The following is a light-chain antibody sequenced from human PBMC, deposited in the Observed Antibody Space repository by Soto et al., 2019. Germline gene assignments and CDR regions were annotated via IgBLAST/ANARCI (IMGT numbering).Light chain of an antibody. Sequence: EIVLTQSPATLSLSPGERATLSCRASQSVSSYLAWYQQKPGQAPRLLIYDASNGPTGIPARFSGSESVTDFTLTISSLEREDFAVYYCQQRRTFGQGTKVEIK. CDR2: DAS. CDR1: QSVSSY. J-gene: IGKJ1*01. V-gene: IGKV3-11*01. CDR3: QQRRT.